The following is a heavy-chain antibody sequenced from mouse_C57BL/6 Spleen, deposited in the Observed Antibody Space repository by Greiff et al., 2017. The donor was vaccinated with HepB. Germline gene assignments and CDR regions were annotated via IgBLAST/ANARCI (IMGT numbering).Heavy chain of an antibody. Sequence: EVKLEESGGGLVKPGGSLKLSCAASGFTFSDYGMHWVRQAPEKGLEWVAYISSGSSTIYYADTVKGRFTISRDNAKNTLFLQMTSLRSEDTAMYYCATYYSNFYYAMDYWGQGTSVTVSS. CDR1: GFTFSDYG. CDR3: ATYYSNFYYAMDY. CDR2: ISSGSSTI. D-gene: IGHD2-5*01. J-gene: IGHJ4*01. V-gene: IGHV5-17*01.